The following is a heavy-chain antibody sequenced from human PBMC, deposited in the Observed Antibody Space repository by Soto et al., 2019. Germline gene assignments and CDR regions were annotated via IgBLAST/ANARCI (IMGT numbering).Heavy chain of an antibody. D-gene: IGHD1-26*01. J-gene: IGHJ6*04. CDR3: AKVGIVGATTNYYYYGMDV. V-gene: IGHV3-30*18. Sequence: QVQLVESGGGVVQPGRSLRLSCAAYGFTFSSYGMHWVRQAPGKGLEWGAVISYDGSNKYYADSVKGRFTISRDNSKNTLYLQMNSLRAEDTAVYYCAKVGIVGATTNYYYYGMDVWCEGATVAVSS. CDR2: ISYDGSNK. CDR1: GFTFSSYG.